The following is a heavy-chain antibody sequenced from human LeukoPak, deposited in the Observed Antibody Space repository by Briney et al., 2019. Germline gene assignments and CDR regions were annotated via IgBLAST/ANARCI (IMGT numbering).Heavy chain of an antibody. V-gene: IGHV3-53*01. CDR3: ARMFGGNYYGYYFDY. Sequence: GGSLRLSCAASGLTVNNYYMTWVRQAPGKGLECVSILYSGGMTYYADSVKGRFTISTDTSKNTVNLQMNSLRAEDTAIYYCARMFGGNYYGYYFDYWGQGSMLTASS. D-gene: IGHD1-26*01. J-gene: IGHJ4*02. CDR1: GLTVNNYY. CDR2: LYSGGMT.